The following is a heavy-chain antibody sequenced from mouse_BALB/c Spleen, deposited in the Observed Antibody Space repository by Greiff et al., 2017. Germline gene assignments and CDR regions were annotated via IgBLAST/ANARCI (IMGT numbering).Heavy chain of an antibody. CDR1: GFNINDTY. D-gene: IGHD1-2*01. Sequence: VQLKQSGAELVKPGASVKLSCTASGFNINDTYMHWVKQRPEQGLEWIGRIDPANGNTKYDPKFQGKATITADTSSNTAYLQLSSLTSEDTAVYDCARSRRGYYFDYWGQGTTLTGSS. CDR2: IDPANGNT. CDR3: ARSRRGYYFDY. V-gene: IGHV14-3*02. J-gene: IGHJ2*01.